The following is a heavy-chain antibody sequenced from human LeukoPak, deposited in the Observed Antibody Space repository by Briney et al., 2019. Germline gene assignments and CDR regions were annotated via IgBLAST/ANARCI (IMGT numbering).Heavy chain of an antibody. V-gene: IGHV4-59*01. Sequence: SETLSLTCTVSGDSISSSYWSWIRQPPGKRLEWVGYVHYTGKTNYNPSHNNRATISVDMSKNQFSLTLTSVTVADTAMYYCARGYYDRSGSSNPFDSWGQGTLVTVSA. CDR1: GDSISSSY. D-gene: IGHD3-22*01. CDR3: ARGYYDRSGSSNPFDS. J-gene: IGHJ4*02. CDR2: VHYTGKT.